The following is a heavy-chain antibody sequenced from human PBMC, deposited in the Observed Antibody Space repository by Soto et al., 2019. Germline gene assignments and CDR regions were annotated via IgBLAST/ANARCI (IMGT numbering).Heavy chain of an antibody. CDR2: INPSGGST. Sequence: ASVKVSCKASGYTFTHYHVYWVRQAPGRGLEWLGMINPSGGSTTYAQNLQGRVTMTRDTSTNTVYMELSSLRSEDTAVYYCAREAINSSGYSRYFQHWGQGTLVTVSS. J-gene: IGHJ1*01. D-gene: IGHD3-22*01. CDR1: GYTFTHYH. CDR3: AREAINSSGYSRYFQH. V-gene: IGHV1-46*01.